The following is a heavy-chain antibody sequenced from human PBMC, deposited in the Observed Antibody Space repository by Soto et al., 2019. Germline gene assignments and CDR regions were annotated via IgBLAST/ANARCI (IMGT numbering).Heavy chain of an antibody. Sequence: QVQLVQFGAEVRKPGASVKVSCKASGYTFTSYDISWVRQAPGQGLEWMGWISAYNGNTNYAQKLQGRVTMTTDTSTSTAYMELRSLRSNDTAVYYCARVGVAGTYYYYGMDVWGQGTTVTVSS. CDR1: GYTFTSYD. V-gene: IGHV1-18*01. J-gene: IGHJ6*02. D-gene: IGHD6-19*01. CDR2: ISAYNGNT. CDR3: ARVGVAGTYYYYGMDV.